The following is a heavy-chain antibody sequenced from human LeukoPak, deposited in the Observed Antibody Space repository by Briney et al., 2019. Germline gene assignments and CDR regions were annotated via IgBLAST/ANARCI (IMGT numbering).Heavy chain of an antibody. V-gene: IGHV3-30-3*01. Sequence: GSLRLSCAASGFTFSSYAMHWVRQAPGKGLEWVAVISYDGSNKYYADSVKGRFTISRDSSKNTLYLQMNSLRPEDTAVYYCAKGRGQSYPHYYFDSWGQGTLVTVSS. D-gene: IGHD5-18*01. CDR1: GFTFSSYA. CDR2: ISYDGSNK. J-gene: IGHJ4*02. CDR3: AKGRGQSYPHYYFDS.